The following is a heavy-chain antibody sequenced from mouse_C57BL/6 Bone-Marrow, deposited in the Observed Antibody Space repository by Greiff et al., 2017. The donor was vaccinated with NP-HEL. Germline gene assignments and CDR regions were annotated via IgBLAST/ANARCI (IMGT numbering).Heavy chain of an antibody. J-gene: IGHJ4*01. CDR1: GFNIKDDY. V-gene: IGHV14-4*01. CDR2: IDPENGDT. Sequence: VQLQQSGAELVRPGASVKLSCTASGFNIKDDYMHWVKQRPEQGLEWIGWIDPENGDTEYASKFQGKATITADTSSNTAYLQRSSLTSEDTAVYYCTTGDSSGYNYAMDYWGQGTSVTVSS. CDR3: TTGDSSGYNYAMDY. D-gene: IGHD3-2*02.